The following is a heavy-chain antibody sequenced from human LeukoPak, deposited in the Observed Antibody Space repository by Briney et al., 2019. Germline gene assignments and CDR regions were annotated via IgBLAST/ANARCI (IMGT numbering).Heavy chain of an antibody. CDR3: ARRPGSSSWYYFHY. V-gene: IGHV4-39*07. CDR2: IYYSGST. CDR1: GGSISSSSYY. D-gene: IGHD6-13*01. Sequence: SKALSLTCTVSGGSISSSSYYWGWIRQPPGKGLEWLGSIYYSGSTYYNPSLKSRVTISVDTSKNQFSLKLSSVTAADTAVYYCARRPGSSSWYYFHYWGQGTLVTVSS. J-gene: IGHJ4*02.